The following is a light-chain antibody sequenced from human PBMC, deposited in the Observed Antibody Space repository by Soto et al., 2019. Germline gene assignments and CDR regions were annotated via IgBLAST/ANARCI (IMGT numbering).Light chain of an antibody. CDR2: GAS. CDR3: QQSYTAPFT. Sequence: DIQMTQSPSSLSASVGDTVTIACRASRSISNYLNWYQQKPGRAPNLLISGASTLQRGVPSRFSGSGSGTTFTLTITSLQPEDFAIYFCQQSYTAPFTFGPGNKVEIK. CDR1: RSISNY. V-gene: IGKV1-39*01. J-gene: IGKJ3*01.